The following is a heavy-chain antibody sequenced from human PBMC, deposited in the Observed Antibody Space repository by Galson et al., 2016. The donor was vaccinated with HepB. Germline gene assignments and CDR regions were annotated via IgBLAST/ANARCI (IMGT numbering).Heavy chain of an antibody. V-gene: IGHV1-18*01. D-gene: IGHD3-22*01. J-gene: IGHJ4*02. CDR2: ISAYNGNT. CDR3: ARGVLGYFYDRSGYFDY. Sequence: SVKVSCKASGYIFNNYGISWVRQAPGQGPEWMGWISAYNGNTKFAQKIQGRVTMTTDTSTSTAYMELRSLRSDDTAIYYCARGVLGYFYDRSGYFDYWGQGTLVTVSS. CDR1: GYIFNNYG.